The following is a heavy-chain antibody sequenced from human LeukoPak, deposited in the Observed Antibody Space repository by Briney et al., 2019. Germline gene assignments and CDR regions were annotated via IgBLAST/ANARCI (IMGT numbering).Heavy chain of an antibody. CDR1: GFTFSSYS. CDR3: ARDSPPMYYYDSPHYYYGMDV. D-gene: IGHD3-22*01. J-gene: IGHJ6*02. V-gene: IGHV3-21*01. Sequence: PGGSLRLSCAASGFTFSSYSMNWVRQAPGKGLEWVSSISSSSSYIYYADSVKGRFTISRDNAKNSLYLQMNSLRAEDTAVYYCARDSPPMYYYDSPHYYYGMDVWGQGTTVTVSS. CDR2: ISSSSSYI.